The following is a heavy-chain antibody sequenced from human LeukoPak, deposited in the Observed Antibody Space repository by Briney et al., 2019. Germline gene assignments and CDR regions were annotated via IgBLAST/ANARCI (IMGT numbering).Heavy chain of an antibody. Sequence: PGGSLRLSCAASGFTFSDYYMSWIRQAPGKGLEWVSYITSTGRSITTIYYADSVKGRFTISRDNTKNLLYLQMNSLKTEDTAVYYCTRRYYHDSSGNYYGDYWGQGTRVTVSS. CDR3: TRRYYHDSSGNYYGDY. D-gene: IGHD3-22*01. CDR1: GFTFSDYY. V-gene: IGHV3-11*01. CDR2: ITSTGRSITTI. J-gene: IGHJ4*02.